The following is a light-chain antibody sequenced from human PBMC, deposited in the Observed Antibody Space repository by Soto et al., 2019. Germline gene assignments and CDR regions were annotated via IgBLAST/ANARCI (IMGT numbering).Light chain of an antibody. V-gene: IGLV3-21*02. Sequence: SYELTQPPSVSVAPGQTARITCGGTNIGSKSVHWYQRKPGQAPVLVVYDDSDRPSGITERFSGSNSGNTATLTISRVEAGDEADYYCQVWDSSSDHVVFGGGTKLTVL. CDR3: QVWDSSSDHVV. CDR2: DDS. CDR1: NIGSKS. J-gene: IGLJ2*01.